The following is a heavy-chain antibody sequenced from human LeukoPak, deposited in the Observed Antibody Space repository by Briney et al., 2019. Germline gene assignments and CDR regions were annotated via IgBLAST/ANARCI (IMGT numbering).Heavy chain of an antibody. J-gene: IGHJ3*02. CDR3: WELLHWEGAFDI. D-gene: IGHD1-26*01. Sequence: GGSLRLSCAASGFTFSSYAMSWVRQAPGKGLEWVSAISGSGGSTYYADSVKGRFTISRDNSKNTLYLQMNSLRAEDTAVYYCWELLHWEGAFDIWGQGTMVTVSS. V-gene: IGHV3-23*01. CDR2: ISGSGGST. CDR1: GFTFSSYA.